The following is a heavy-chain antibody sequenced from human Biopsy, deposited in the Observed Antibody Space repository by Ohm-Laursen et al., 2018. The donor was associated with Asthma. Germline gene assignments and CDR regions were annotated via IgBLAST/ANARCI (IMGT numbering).Heavy chain of an antibody. V-gene: IGHV4-31*03. Sequence: TLSLTCTVSGGSISSGGYYWSWIRQHPRKGLEWIGYIYYSGSTYYNQSLKSRVTISVDTSKNQFSLNLSSVTAADTAVYYCARWGSFGFDYWGQGTLVTVSS. CDR2: IYYSGST. CDR3: ARWGSFGFDY. CDR1: GGSISSGGYY. D-gene: IGHD7-27*01. J-gene: IGHJ4*02.